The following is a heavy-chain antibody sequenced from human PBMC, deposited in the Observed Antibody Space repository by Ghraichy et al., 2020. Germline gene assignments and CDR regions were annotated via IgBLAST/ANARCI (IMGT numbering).Heavy chain of an antibody. CDR3: AKDRRITIFGVVIHPFDY. Sequence: GGSLRLSCAASGFTFSSYGMHWVRQAPGKGLEWVAFIRYDGSNKYYADSVKGRFTISRDNSKNTLYLQMNSLRAEDTAVYYCAKDRRITIFGVVIHPFDYWGQGTLVTVSS. J-gene: IGHJ4*02. CDR1: GFTFSSYG. D-gene: IGHD3-3*01. CDR2: IRYDGSNK. V-gene: IGHV3-30*02.